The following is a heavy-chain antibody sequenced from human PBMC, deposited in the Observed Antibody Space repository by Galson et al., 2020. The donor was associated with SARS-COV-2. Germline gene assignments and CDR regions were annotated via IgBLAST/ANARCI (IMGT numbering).Heavy chain of an antibody. V-gene: IGHV4-4*08. Sequence: SQTPTLTCTVSGRSISSYSWSWIRQPPGKGLEWIGHIYSSGSTNYNPSLTSRVTISVDTSKNQFPLKLSSVTAADTAVYYCARERHSSSWYNGWFDPWGQGTLVTVSS. CDR3: ARERHSSSWYNGWFDP. CDR2: IYSSGST. D-gene: IGHD6-13*01. J-gene: IGHJ5*02. CDR1: GRSISSYS.